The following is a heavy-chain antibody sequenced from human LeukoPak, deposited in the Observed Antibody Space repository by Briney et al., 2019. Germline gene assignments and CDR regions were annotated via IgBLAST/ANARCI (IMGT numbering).Heavy chain of an antibody. CDR3: ARPQGATAMVAFDI. CDR2: SCHSGST. V-gene: IGHV4-38-2*01. D-gene: IGHD2-2*01. CDR1: GYSISSGDY. Sequence: SETLSLTCAVSGYSISSGDYWCWIREPPGKGLGGTGSSCHSGSTFYNPSLKGRVTISADTAKNQLSLPLTSLTDADTAVYYCARPQGATAMVAFDIWGQGTMVTVSS. J-gene: IGHJ3*02.